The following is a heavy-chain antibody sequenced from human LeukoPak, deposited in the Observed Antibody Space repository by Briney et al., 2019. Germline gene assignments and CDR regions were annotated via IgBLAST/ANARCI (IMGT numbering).Heavy chain of an antibody. CDR2: INLDGTEE. V-gene: IGHV3-7*01. CDR3: ASGRHDFLH. Sequence: GGSLRLSCAASGFVFSTYWMTWVRQVPGKGLEWVANINLDGTEEHYVDSSLKGRFTISRDNAMNSLYLQMTSLRVEDTAVYYCASGRHDFLHWGQGTLVTVSS. D-gene: IGHD3/OR15-3a*01. J-gene: IGHJ4*02. CDR1: GFVFSTYW.